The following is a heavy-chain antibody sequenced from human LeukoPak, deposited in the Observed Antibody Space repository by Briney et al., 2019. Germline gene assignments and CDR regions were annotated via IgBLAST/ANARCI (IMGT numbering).Heavy chain of an antibody. CDR1: GYTFTSYD. J-gene: IGHJ4*02. CDR3: ATPTHVDIVATLGERVKKGLDY. Sequence: ASVKVSCKASGYTFTSYDINWLRQATGQGLEWMGWMNPNSGNTGYAQKFQGRVTMTRNTSMSTAYMELSSLRSEDTAVYYCATPTHVDIVATLGERVKKGLDYWGQGTPVTVSS. D-gene: IGHD5-12*01. CDR2: MNPNSGNT. V-gene: IGHV1-8*01.